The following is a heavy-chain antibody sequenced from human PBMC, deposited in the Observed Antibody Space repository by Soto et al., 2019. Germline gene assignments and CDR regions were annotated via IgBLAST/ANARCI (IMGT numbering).Heavy chain of an antibody. CDR2: ISYDGSNK. D-gene: IGHD2-15*01. J-gene: IGHJ6*02. V-gene: IGHV3-30*18. CDR1: GFTFSSYG. Sequence: PGGSLRLSCAASGFTFSSYGMHWVRQAPGKGLEWVAVISYDGSNKYYADSVKGRFTTSRDNSKNTLYLQMNSLRAEDTAVYYCAKDRGCSGGSCYSPAARYYYYGMDVWGQGTTVTVSS. CDR3: AKDRGCSGGSCYSPAARYYYYGMDV.